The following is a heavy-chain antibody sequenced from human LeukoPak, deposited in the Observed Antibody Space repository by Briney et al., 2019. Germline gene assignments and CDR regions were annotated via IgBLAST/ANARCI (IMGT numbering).Heavy chain of an antibody. V-gene: IGHV3-30*03. CDR2: ISYDGSNK. CDR3: AGIVGATLYYYYGLDV. D-gene: IGHD1-26*01. Sequence: PGRSLRLSCAASGFAFSNNGMHWVRQAPGKGLEWVAVISYDGSNKNYADSVKGRFTISRDNSKNTLYLQMNSLRAEDSAVYYCAGIVGATLYYYYGLDVWGQGSTVTVSS. J-gene: IGHJ6*02. CDR1: GFAFSNNG.